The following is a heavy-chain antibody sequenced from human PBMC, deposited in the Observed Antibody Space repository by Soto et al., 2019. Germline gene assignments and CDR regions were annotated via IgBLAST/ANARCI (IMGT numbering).Heavy chain of an antibody. CDR3: ASTSYFDNSGSAN. CDR1: GGSISSDNYY. J-gene: IGHJ4*02. V-gene: IGHV4-30-4*01. Sequence: SETLSLTCTVSGGSISSDNYYWSWIRQPPGKGLEWIGYIYYTGSTYYNPSLKSRVVISIDTSQNQSSLKLSSVTAADTAVYYCASTSYFDNSGSANWGQGTLVTVSS. CDR2: IYYTGST. D-gene: IGHD3-22*01.